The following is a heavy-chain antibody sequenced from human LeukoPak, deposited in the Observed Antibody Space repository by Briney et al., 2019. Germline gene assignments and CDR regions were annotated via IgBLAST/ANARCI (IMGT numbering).Heavy chain of an antibody. CDR3: ASGRTTYYYDSSGHALGY. Sequence: GESLKISCKGSGYSFTSYWIGWVRQMPGKGLEWMGIIYPGDSDTRYSPSFQGQVTISADKSISTAYLQWSSLKASDTAMYYCASGRTTYYYDSSGHALGYWGQGTLVTVSS. CDR1: GYSFTSYW. J-gene: IGHJ4*02. D-gene: IGHD3-22*01. V-gene: IGHV5-51*01. CDR2: IYPGDSDT.